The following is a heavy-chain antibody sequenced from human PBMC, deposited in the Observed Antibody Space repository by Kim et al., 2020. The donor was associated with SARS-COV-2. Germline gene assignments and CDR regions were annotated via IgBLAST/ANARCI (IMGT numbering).Heavy chain of an antibody. V-gene: IGHV4-39*01. Sequence: LKSRVTISVDTSKNQFSLELSSVTAADTAVYYCARGLRFLEWLSPYYFDYWGQGTLVTVSS. J-gene: IGHJ4*02. D-gene: IGHD3-3*01. CDR3: ARGLRFLEWLSPYYFDY.